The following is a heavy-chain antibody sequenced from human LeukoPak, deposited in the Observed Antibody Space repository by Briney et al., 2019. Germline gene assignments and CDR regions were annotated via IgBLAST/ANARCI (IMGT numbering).Heavy chain of an antibody. CDR1: GGSLSGYY. J-gene: IGHJ6*03. D-gene: IGHD2-2*01. V-gene: IGHV4-34*01. Sequence: SETLSLTCAVYGGSLSGYYWSWIRQPPGKGLEWIGEINHSGSTNYNPSLKSRVTISVDTSKNQFSLKLSSVTAADTAVYYCARGQAPPSLVVPSPSGPLYYMDAWGKGTTVTVSS. CDR3: ARGQAPPSLVVPSPSGPLYYMDA. CDR2: INHSGST.